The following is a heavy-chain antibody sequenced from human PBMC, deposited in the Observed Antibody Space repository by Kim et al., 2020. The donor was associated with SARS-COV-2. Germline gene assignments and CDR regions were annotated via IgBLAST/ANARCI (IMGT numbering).Heavy chain of an antibody. V-gene: IGHV1-2*06. Sequence: ASVKVSCKASGYTFTGYYMHWVRQAPGQGLEWMGRINPNSGGTNYAQKFQGRVTMTRDTSISTAYMELSRLRSDDTAVYYCARTDSSSSSLGYWGQGTLVTVSS. CDR3: ARTDSSSSSLGY. CDR2: INPNSGGT. CDR1: GYTFTGYY. J-gene: IGHJ4*02. D-gene: IGHD6-6*01.